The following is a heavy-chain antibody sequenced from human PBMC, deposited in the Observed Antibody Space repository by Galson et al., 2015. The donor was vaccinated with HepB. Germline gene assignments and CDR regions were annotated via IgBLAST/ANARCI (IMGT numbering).Heavy chain of an antibody. CDR1: GFTFSGSA. CDR2: IRSKANSYAT. CDR3: TRYCSGGSCYSYDAFDI. D-gene: IGHD2-15*01. V-gene: IGHV3-73*01. Sequence: SLRLSCAASGFTFSGSAMHWVRQASGKGLEWVGRIRSKANSYATAYAASVKGRFTISRDDSKNTAYLQMNSLKTEDTAVYYCTRYCSGGSCYSYDAFDIWGQGTMVTVSS. J-gene: IGHJ3*02.